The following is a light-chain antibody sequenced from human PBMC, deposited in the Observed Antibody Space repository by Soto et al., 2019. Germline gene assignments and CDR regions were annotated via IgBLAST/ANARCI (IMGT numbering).Light chain of an antibody. CDR2: DTS. V-gene: IGKV3-15*01. CDR3: QHYANWPLT. CDR1: QSVRNK. J-gene: IGKJ4*01. Sequence: VLTQPVTLSVSPGERATLSCRVSQSVRNKVAWYQHKPGQTPRVIIYDTSTRAAGVPARFSGSGSGTDFTLTINSLQSEDFAIYYCQHYANWPLTFGGGTKVDIK.